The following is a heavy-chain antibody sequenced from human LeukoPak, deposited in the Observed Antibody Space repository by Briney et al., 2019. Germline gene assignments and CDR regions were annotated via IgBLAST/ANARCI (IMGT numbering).Heavy chain of an antibody. J-gene: IGHJ4*02. Sequence: SETLSLNSTGYGGTISSYYWSWIRQPAGKGLEWIGRIYTSGSTNYNPSLKSRVTMSVDTSKNQFSLKLSSVTAADTAVYYCARLGYCSSTSCSDDYWGQGTLVTVSS. D-gene: IGHD2-2*01. V-gene: IGHV4-4*07. CDR1: GGTISSYY. CDR2: IYTSGST. CDR3: ARLGYCSSTSCSDDY.